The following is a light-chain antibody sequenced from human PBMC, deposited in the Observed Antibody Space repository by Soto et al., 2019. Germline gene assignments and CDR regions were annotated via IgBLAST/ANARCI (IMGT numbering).Light chain of an antibody. Sequence: DIQMTQSPSSLSASVGDRVTIACRASQNINNYLNWYQQKPGKAPKLLIYATSNLHSGVPSRFSGSGFGTHFTLTVSSVQPEDFATYYCQQSYDTSITFGQGTRLEIK. CDR3: QQSYDTSIT. CDR1: QNINNY. CDR2: ATS. J-gene: IGKJ5*01. V-gene: IGKV1-39*01.